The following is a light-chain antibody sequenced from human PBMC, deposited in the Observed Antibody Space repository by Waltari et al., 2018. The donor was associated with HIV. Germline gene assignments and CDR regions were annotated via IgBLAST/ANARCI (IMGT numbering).Light chain of an antibody. J-gene: IGLJ2*01. CDR1: SPNIGAGYD. CDR2: ASD. CDR3: QTYDSSLSGPV. Sequence: QSVLTQPPSVSGAPGQRVTISCTGSSPNIGAGYDIHWYQQLPGTAPKLLIYASDKRPSGVPDRFSGSKSGTSASLAITGLQAEDEADYYCQTYDSSLSGPVFGGGTKLTVL. V-gene: IGLV1-40*01.